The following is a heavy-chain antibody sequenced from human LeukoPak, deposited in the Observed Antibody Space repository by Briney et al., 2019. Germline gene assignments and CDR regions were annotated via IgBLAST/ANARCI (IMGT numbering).Heavy chain of an antibody. Sequence: SETLSLTCTVSGGSIGSDDQYWGWIRQPPGKGLEWIGYIYYSGSTNYNPSLKSRVTISVDTSKNQFSLKLSSVTAADTAVYYCARVSSEGYYGSGSYDYWGQGTLVTVSS. CDR3: ARVSSEGYYGSGSYDY. CDR2: IYYSGST. V-gene: IGHV4-61*08. CDR1: GGSIGSDDQY. D-gene: IGHD3-10*01. J-gene: IGHJ4*02.